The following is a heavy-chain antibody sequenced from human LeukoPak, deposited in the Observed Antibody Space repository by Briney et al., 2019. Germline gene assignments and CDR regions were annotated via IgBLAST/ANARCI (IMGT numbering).Heavy chain of an antibody. J-gene: IGHJ4*02. CDR1: GFTFSSYS. CDR3: AKDIKQYSSSSKDY. CDR2: ISSSSSYI. D-gene: IGHD6-6*01. Sequence: GGSLRLSCAASGFTFSSYSMNWVRQAPGKGLEWVSSISSSSSYIYYADSVKGRFTISRDNAKNTLYLQMNSLRAEDTAVYYCAKDIKQYSSSSKDYWGQGTLVTVSS. V-gene: IGHV3-21*04.